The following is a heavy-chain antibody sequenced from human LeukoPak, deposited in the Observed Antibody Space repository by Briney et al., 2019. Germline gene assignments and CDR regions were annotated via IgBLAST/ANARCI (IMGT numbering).Heavy chain of an antibody. Sequence: GGSLRLSCAASGFTFSSYAMSWVRQAPGKGLEWVSAISGSGGSTYYADSVKGRFTISRDNSKNTLYLQMNSLGAEDTAVYYCAKVGSGSYYFDYWGQGTLVTVSS. D-gene: IGHD1-26*01. CDR3: AKVGSGSYYFDY. CDR1: GFTFSSYA. V-gene: IGHV3-23*01. CDR2: ISGSGGST. J-gene: IGHJ4*02.